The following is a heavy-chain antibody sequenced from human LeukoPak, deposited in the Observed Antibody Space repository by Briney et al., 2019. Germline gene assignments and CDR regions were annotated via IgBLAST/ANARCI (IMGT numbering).Heavy chain of an antibody. J-gene: IGHJ4*02. Sequence: SETLSLTCTVSGGSISSYYWSWIRQPAGKGLEWIGRIYTSGSTNYNPSLKSRVTMSVDTSKNQFSLKLSSVTAADTAVYYCARTTPLRSGLPRTSSGYYFDYWGQGTLVTVSS. CDR2: IYTSGST. CDR3: ARTTPLRSGLPRTSSGYYFDY. CDR1: GGSISSYY. D-gene: IGHD3-10*01. V-gene: IGHV4-4*07.